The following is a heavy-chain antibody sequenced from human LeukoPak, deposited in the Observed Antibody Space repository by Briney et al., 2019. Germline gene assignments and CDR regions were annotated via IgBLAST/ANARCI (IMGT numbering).Heavy chain of an antibody. CDR1: GFTFSSYS. CDR2: ISSSSSYI. D-gene: IGHD2-2*01. V-gene: IGHV3-21*01. CDR3: ARTLGYRSSTSCYGYDY. J-gene: IGHJ4*02. Sequence: GGSLRLSCAASGFTFSSYSMNWVRQAPGKGLEWVSSISSSSSYIYYADSVKGRFTISRDNAKNSLYLQMNSLRAEDTAVYYCARTLGYRSSTSCYGYDYWGQGTLVTVSS.